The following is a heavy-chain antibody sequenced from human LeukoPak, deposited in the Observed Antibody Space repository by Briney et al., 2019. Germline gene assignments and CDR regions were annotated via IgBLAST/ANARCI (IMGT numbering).Heavy chain of an antibody. Sequence: SETLSRTCTVSGGSISSYYWSWIRQPAGKGLEWIGRIYTSGSTNYNPSLKSRVTMSVDTSKNQFSLKLSSVTAADTAVYYCARGGETRTRNAFDIWGQGTMVTVSS. D-gene: IGHD3-10*01. CDR3: ARGGETRTRNAFDI. CDR1: GGSISSYY. V-gene: IGHV4-4*07. CDR2: IYTSGST. J-gene: IGHJ3*02.